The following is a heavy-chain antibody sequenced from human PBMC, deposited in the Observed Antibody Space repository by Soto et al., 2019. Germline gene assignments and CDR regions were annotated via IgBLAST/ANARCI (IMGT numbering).Heavy chain of an antibody. CDR3: ATVLGWSNYSYFDR. CDR1: AGSIRSTSFY. Sequence: PSQTLRLPASLSAGSIRSTSFYWGSIRQPPPQGRELIASLCYRGTTSYNPCLKSRVTICAHTSNNQFSLRLTSVTDAHTAVYYWATVLGWSNYSYFDRWGQGTLVTVSS. J-gene: IGHJ5*02. CDR2: LCYRGTT. D-gene: IGHD5-18*01. V-gene: IGHV4-39*01.